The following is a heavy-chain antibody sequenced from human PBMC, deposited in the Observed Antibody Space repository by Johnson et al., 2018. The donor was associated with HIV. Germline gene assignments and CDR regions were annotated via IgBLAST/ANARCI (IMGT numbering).Heavy chain of an antibody. V-gene: IGHV3-30*03. J-gene: IGHJ3*02. CDR2: ISWNGGNK. CDR3: ARASVSSPRYSSSSDDAFDI. CDR1: GFTFSNAW. Sequence: QVQLVESGGGLVQPGGSLRLSCAASGFTFSNAWMNWVSQAPGKGLEWVSGISWNGGNKYYADSVKGRFTISRDNSKNTLYLQMNSLRAEDTAVYYCARASVSSPRYSSSSDDAFDIWGQGTMVTVSS. D-gene: IGHD6-6*01.